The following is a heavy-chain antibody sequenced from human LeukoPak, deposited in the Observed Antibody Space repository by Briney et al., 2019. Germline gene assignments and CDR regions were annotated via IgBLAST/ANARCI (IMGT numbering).Heavy chain of an antibody. V-gene: IGHV4-34*01. CDR1: GGPFSGYY. Sequence: SETLSLTCALYGGPFSGYYWRWIRQPPGKGREWIVSIYYSESTYYNPSLKSRVTLSVSTSKNLLSPKLSSLSAADPAVYYSARVERFGSYYSNMDVWGKGTTVTVSS. J-gene: IGHJ6*03. CDR3: ARVERFGSYYSNMDV. CDR2: IYYSEST. D-gene: IGHD3-10*01.